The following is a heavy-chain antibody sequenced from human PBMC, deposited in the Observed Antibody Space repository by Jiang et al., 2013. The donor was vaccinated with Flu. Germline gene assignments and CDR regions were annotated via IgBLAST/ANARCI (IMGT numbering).Heavy chain of an antibody. Sequence: QSGAEVKKPGASVKVSCKVSGYTLTELSMHWVRQAPGKGLEWMGGFDPEDGETIYAQKFQGRVTMTRDTSTSTVYMELSSLRSEDTAVYYCARQRDGYNFGAFDIWGQGTMVTISS. CDR3: ARQRDGYNFGAFDI. V-gene: IGHV1-24*01. CDR2: FDPEDGET. D-gene: IGHD5-24*01. J-gene: IGHJ3*02. CDR1: GYTLTELS.